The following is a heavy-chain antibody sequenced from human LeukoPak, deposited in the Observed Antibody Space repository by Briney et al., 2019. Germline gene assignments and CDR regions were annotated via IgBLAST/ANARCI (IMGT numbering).Heavy chain of an antibody. CDR3: ARDRTNYYDSSDHYGMDV. CDR2: IIPILGIA. D-gene: IGHD3-22*01. J-gene: IGHJ6*02. Sequence: GASVKVSCEASGGTFSSYAISWVRQAPGQGLEWMGRIIPILGIANYAQKFQGRVTITADKSTSTAYMELSSLRSEDTAVYYCARDRTNYYDSSDHYGMDVWGQGTTVTVSS. CDR1: GGTFSSYA. V-gene: IGHV1-69*04.